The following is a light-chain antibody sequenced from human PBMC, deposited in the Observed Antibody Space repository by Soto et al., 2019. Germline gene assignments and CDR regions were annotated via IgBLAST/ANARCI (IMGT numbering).Light chain of an antibody. CDR3: QQYKDWPTT. CDR2: GAS. CDR1: QSVSTT. V-gene: IGKV3-15*01. Sequence: EIVMTQSPATLSVSAGQRPSLSSRHSQSVSTTVAWYHQKPGQAPRLLVYGASTRATGIPARFSRSGAGTDFTLTITSLQSEDFGVYFCQQYKDWPTTFGQGTKVEIK. J-gene: IGKJ1*01.